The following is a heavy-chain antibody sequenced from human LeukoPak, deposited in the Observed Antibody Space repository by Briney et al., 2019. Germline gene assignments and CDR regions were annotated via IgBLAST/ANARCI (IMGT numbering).Heavy chain of an antibody. CDR3: ARGRGGGGSSNNWFDP. D-gene: IGHD2-15*01. V-gene: IGHV4-59*01. CDR2: IYYSGST. CDR1: GGSISSYY. Sequence: SQTLSLTCTVSGGSISSYYWSWIRQPPGKGLEWIGYIYYSGSTNYNPSLKSRVTISVDTSKNQFSLKLSSVTAADTAVYYCARGRGGGGSSNNWFDPWGQGTLVIVSS. J-gene: IGHJ5*02.